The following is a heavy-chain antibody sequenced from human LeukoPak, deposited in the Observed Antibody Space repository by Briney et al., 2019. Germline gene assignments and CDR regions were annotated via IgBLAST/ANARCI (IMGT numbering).Heavy chain of an antibody. CDR3: ARGRRYCRSTSCYRMIGRDGFDY. V-gene: IGHV4-34*01. D-gene: IGHD2-2*02. CDR1: GGSFSGYY. Sequence: SETLSLTCAVYGGSFSGYYWSWIRQPPRKGLEWIGEINHSGSTNYNPSLKSRVTISVDTSKNQFSLKLSSLTAADTAVYYCARGRRYCRSTSCYRMIGRDGFDYWGQGTLVTVSS. J-gene: IGHJ4*02. CDR2: INHSGST.